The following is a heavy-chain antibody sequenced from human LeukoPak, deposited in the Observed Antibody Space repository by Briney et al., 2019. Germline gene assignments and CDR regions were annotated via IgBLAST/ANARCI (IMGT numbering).Heavy chain of an antibody. CDR1: GGSISSSNYY. V-gene: IGHV4-39*07. CDR3: ARGGYYDSSGYVDY. J-gene: IGHJ4*02. Sequence: SETVSLTCTVSGGSISSSNYYWSWIRQPPGKGLEWIGEINHSGSTNYNPSLKSRVTISVDTSKNQFSLKLSSVTAADTAVYYCARGGYYDSSGYVDYWGQGTLVTVSS. CDR2: INHSGST. D-gene: IGHD3-22*01.